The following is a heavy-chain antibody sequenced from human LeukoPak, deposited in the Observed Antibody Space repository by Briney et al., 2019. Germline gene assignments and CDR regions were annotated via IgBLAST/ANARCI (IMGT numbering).Heavy chain of an antibody. Sequence: GGSLRLSCAASGFTFINYGIYWVRQAPGKGLEWVAAISYDGSNKYYADSVKGRFTISRDTSKNTLYLQMNSLRAEDTAVYYCASRAGYSSSWSAFDYWGQGTLVTVSS. V-gene: IGHV3-30*03. CDR2: ISYDGSNK. CDR1: GFTFINYG. J-gene: IGHJ4*02. D-gene: IGHD6-13*01. CDR3: ASRAGYSSSWSAFDY.